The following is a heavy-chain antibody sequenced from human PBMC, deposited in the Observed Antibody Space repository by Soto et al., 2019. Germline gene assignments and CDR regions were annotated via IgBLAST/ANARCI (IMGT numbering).Heavy chain of an antibody. CDR2: INYSGST. J-gene: IGHJ6*03. D-gene: IGHD3-3*01. CDR1: GGTFTGYY. Sequence: NPSETLSLTCAVYGGTFTGYYWSWIRQPPGKGLEWIGEINYSGSTNYNPSLKSRVTISVDTSKNQFSLKLSSVTAADTAVYYCARGFLEPPFYYMDVWGKGTTVTVSS. CDR3: ARGFLEPPFYYMDV. V-gene: IGHV4-34*01.